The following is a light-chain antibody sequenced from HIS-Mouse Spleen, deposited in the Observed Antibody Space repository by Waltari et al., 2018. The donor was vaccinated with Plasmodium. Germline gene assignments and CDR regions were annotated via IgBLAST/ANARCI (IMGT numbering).Light chain of an antibody. V-gene: IGLV1-44*01. CDR2: SNN. Sequence: QSVLTQPPSASGTPGQRVTISCSGSISSIGSNTVNWYQQLPGTAPQLLIFSNNQRPSGVPDRFSGSKSGTSASLAISGLQSEDEADYYCAAWDDSLNGVVFAGGTKLTVL. CDR1: ISSIGSNT. J-gene: IGLJ2*01. CDR3: AAWDDSLNGVV.